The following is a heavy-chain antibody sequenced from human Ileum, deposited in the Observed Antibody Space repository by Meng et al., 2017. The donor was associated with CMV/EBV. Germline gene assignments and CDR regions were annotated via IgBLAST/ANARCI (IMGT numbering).Heavy chain of an antibody. CDR1: GGPFSGYY. Sequence: QVQLQQWGAGPLKPSETLSLTCAVYGGPFSGYYWAWIRQPPGKGLESVGEINHDGGTNYNPSLRSRVTISIDTSKNQFSLKVTSVTAADTAIYYCAISGFSSSCSIGDDPWGQGTLVTVSS. D-gene: IGHD3-10*01. CDR3: AISGFSSSCSIGDDP. CDR2: INHDGGT. J-gene: IGHJ5*02. V-gene: IGHV4-34*01.